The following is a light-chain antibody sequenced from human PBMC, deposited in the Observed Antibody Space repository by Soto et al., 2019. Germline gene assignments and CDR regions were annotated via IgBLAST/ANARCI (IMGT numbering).Light chain of an antibody. V-gene: IGLV2-8*01. Sequence: QSALTQPPSASGSPGQSVTICCTGTSSDVGGYNYVSWYQQHPGKAPKLMIYEVSKRPSGVPDRFSGSKSGNTASLTVSGLQAEDEADYYCSSYAGSNDLLFGAGTKLTVL. J-gene: IGLJ2*01. CDR1: SSDVGGYNY. CDR2: EVS. CDR3: SSYAGSNDLL.